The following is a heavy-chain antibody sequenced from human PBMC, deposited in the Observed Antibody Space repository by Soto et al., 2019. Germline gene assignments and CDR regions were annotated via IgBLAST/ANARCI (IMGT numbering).Heavy chain of an antibody. CDR2: TYYRSKWYN. J-gene: IGHJ5*02. V-gene: IGHV6-1*01. Sequence: PSQTLSLTCAISGDSVSSNSAAWNWIRQSPSRGLEWLGRTYYRSKWYNDYAVSVKSRITINPDTSKNQFSLQLSSVTPEDTAVYYCAGDRLYCSSTSCYYNWFDPWGQGTLVTVSS. D-gene: IGHD2-2*01. CDR1: GDSVSSNSAA. CDR3: AGDRLYCSSTSCYYNWFDP.